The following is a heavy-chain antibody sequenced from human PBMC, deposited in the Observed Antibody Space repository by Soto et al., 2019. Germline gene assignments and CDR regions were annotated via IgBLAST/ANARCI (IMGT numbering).Heavy chain of an antibody. CDR2: VLYDGSKK. V-gene: IGHV3-30*18. D-gene: IGHD3-16*01. J-gene: IGHJ4*02. CDR1: GFRFSDYG. Sequence: QVHLVESGGGVVQPGTSLRLSCTASGFRFSDYGMDWVRQAPGKGLEWVSRVLYDGSKKYYADSVKGRFTISRDNPRNTLYLQMDSLRADDTAVYYCVKDLALMGDYGGQGTPVTVSS. CDR3: VKDLALMGDY.